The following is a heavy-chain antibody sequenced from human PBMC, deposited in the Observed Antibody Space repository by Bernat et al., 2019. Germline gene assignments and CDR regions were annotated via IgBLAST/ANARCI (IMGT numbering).Heavy chain of an antibody. V-gene: IGHV3-43*01. CDR1: GFTFDDYT. CDR2: ISWDGGST. Sequence: EVQLVESGGVVVQPGGSLRLSCAASGFTFDDYTMHCVRQAPGKGLEWVSLISWDGGSTYYADSVKGRFTISRDNSKNSLYLQMNSLRTEDTALYYCAKGAYGGKSVTFDLWGRGTLVTVSS. J-gene: IGHJ2*01. D-gene: IGHD4-23*01. CDR3: AKGAYGGKSVTFDL.